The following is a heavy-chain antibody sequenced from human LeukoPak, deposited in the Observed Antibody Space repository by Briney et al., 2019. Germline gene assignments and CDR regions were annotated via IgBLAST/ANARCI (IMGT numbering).Heavy chain of an antibody. V-gene: IGHV3-7*01. CDR2: IKQDGSEK. CDR1: GFTFSSYW. J-gene: IGHJ4*02. Sequence: GGSLRLSCAASGFTFSSYWMSWVRQAPGKGLEWVANIKQDGSEKYYVDSVKGRFTISRDSAKNSLYLQMNGLRAEDTAVYYCARESGYLIPYFDYWGQGTLVTVSS. D-gene: IGHD3-22*01. CDR3: ARESGYLIPYFDY.